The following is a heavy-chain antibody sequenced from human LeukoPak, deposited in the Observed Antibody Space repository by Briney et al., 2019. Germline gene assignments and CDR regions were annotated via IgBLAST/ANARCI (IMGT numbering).Heavy chain of an antibody. V-gene: IGHV3-23*01. Sequence: GGSLRLSCTASGFTISSFGMSWVRQVPGKGLEWVSAISGSADSTYYADSVKGRFTISKDISKNTLYLQMDSVRAEDTAIYYCAKDSPVCTYWGQGTLVTVSS. CDR3: AKDSPVCTY. CDR1: GFTISSFG. D-gene: IGHD2-8*01. J-gene: IGHJ4*02. CDR2: ISGSADST.